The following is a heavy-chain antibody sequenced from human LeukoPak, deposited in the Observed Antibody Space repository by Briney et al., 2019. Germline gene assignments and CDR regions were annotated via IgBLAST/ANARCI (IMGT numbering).Heavy chain of an antibody. Sequence: GGSLRLSCAAPGFTFSSYAMSWVRRAPGKGLEWVSAISGSGGSTYYADSVKGRFTISRDDSKNTLYLQMNSLRAEDTAVYYCAKKLGRTNYGLSNYWGQGTLVTVSS. CDR2: ISGSGGST. V-gene: IGHV3-23*01. CDR1: GFTFSSYA. J-gene: IGHJ4*02. D-gene: IGHD1-7*01. CDR3: AKKLGRTNYGLSNY.